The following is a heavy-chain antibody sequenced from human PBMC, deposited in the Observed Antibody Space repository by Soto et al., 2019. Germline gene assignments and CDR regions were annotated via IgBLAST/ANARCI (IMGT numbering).Heavy chain of an antibody. CDR3: ARQPGWGEMHATRLFDY. D-gene: IGHD3-16*01. CDR2: IDPSDSYT. J-gene: IGHJ4*02. Sequence: PGESLKISCKGSGHSFTSYWISWVRQMPGKGLEWMGRIDPSDSYTNYSPSFQGHVTISADKSISTAYLQWSSLKASDTAMYYCARQPGWGEMHATRLFDYWGQGTLVTVSS. CDR1: GHSFTSYW. V-gene: IGHV5-10-1*01.